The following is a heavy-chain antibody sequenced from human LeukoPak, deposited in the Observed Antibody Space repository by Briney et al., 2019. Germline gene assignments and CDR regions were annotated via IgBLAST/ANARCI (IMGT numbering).Heavy chain of an antibody. D-gene: IGHD3-10*01. CDR3: AHLPGDGPMGLKSETYYKS. V-gene: IGHV2-5*02. CDR1: GFSLSTTGVG. CDR2: IFWDGDK. Sequence: SGPPLVKPTQTLTLTCTFSGFSLSTTGVGVGWIRQPPGKALEWLGVIFWDGDKRYSPSLRTRLTIVKDTSKSQVLLTMTDMDPVDTATYYCAHLPGDGPMGLKSETYYKSWGQGTLVIVS. J-gene: IGHJ5*02.